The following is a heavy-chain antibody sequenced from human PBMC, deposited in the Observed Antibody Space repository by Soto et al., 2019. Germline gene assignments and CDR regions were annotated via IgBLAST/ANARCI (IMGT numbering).Heavy chain of an antibody. J-gene: IGHJ5*02. D-gene: IGHD2-2*02. CDR3: ATLPPRIEVTVLPIPT. V-gene: IGHV4-39*07. Sequence: SETLSLTCTVSGGSISSSSYYWGWIRQPPGKGLEWIGTIYYSGSTNYNPSLRGRVTISVDKSNNQFSLTLKDVTAADTAVYYCATLPPRIEVTVLPIPTWGQGTLVTVSS. CDR2: IYYSGST. CDR1: GGSISSSSYY.